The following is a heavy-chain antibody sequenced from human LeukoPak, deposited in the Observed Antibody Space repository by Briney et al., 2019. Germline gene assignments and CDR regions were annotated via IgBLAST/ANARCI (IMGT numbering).Heavy chain of an antibody. CDR2: IYYSGST. CDR1: GGSISSSSYY. D-gene: IGHD5-24*01. Sequence: SETLSLTCTVSGGSISSSSYYWGWIRQPPGKGLEWIGSIYYSGSTYYNPSLKSRVTISVDTPKNHFSLKLSSVTAADTAVYYCARHNAGYNPHRYMDVWGKGTTVTVSS. V-gene: IGHV4-39*01. CDR3: ARHNAGYNPHRYMDV. J-gene: IGHJ6*03.